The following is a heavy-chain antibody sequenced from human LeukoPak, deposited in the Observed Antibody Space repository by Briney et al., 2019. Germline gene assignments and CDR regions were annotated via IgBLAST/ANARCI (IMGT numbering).Heavy chain of an antibody. CDR2: IYSGGST. V-gene: IGHV3-66*01. J-gene: IGHJ4*02. CDR1: GFTVSSNY. Sequence: PGGSLRLSCAASGFTVSSNYMSWVRQAPGKGLEWVSVIYSGGSTYYADSVKGRFTISRDNSKNTLYLQMNSLRAEDTAVYYCAREPAYYYDSRDNNKGTFYFDYWGQGTLVTVSS. D-gene: IGHD3-22*01. CDR3: AREPAYYYDSRDNNKGTFYFDY.